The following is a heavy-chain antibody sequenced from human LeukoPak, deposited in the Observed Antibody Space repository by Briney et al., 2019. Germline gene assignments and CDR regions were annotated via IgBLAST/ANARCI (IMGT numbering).Heavy chain of an antibody. CDR3: ARGTVVRGVIIRDFDY. J-gene: IGHJ4*02. CDR2: IYHSGST. CDR1: GYSISSGYY. D-gene: IGHD3-10*01. Sequence: TSETLSLTCTVSGYSISSGYYWGWIRQPPGKGLEWIGSIYHSGSTYYNPSLKSRVTISVDTSKNQFSLKLSSVTAADTAVYYCARGTVVRGVIIRDFDYWGQGTLVTVSS. V-gene: IGHV4-38-2*02.